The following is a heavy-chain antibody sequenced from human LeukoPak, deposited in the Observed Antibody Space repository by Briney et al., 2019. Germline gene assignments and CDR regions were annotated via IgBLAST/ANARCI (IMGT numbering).Heavy chain of an antibody. V-gene: IGHV4-59*08. CDR3: ARHSFTGSDY. CDR2: IYYSGST. Sequence: SETLSLTGPAPDGSSRGKFWSWIGRPQGRGLGWMGYIYYSGSTDYNPSLKSRVTISVDTSKNQFSLKLSSVTAADTAVYYCARHSFTGSDYWGQGTLVTVSS. D-gene: IGHD3-10*01. J-gene: IGHJ4*02. CDR1: DGSSRGKF.